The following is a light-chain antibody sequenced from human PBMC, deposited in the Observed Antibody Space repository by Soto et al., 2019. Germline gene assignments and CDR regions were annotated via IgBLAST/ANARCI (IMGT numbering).Light chain of an antibody. J-gene: IGLJ1*01. V-gene: IGLV2-14*01. CDR1: SSDIGGYNY. Sequence: QSALTQPASMSGSPGQSVTISCAGTSSDIGGYNYVSWYQHHPGTAPKLIIYDVSSRPSGVSHRFSASKSGNTASLTISGLQAEDEVDYYCSSFSVASPLFGTGTKVTVL. CDR2: DVS. CDR3: SSFSVASPL.